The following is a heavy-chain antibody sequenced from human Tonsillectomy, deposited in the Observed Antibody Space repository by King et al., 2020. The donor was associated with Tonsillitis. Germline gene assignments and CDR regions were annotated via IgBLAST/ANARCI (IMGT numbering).Heavy chain of an antibody. CDR2: ISYDGSNK. V-gene: IGHV3-30-3*01. CDR1: GFTFSSYA. Sequence: VQLVESGGGVVQPGRSLRLSCAASGFTFSSYAMHWVRQAPGKGLEWVAVISYDGSNKYYADSGKGRFTISRDNSKNTLYLQMNSLRAEDTAVYYCAREGYSSNYYYYGMDVWGQGTTVTVSS. D-gene: IGHD5-18*01. J-gene: IGHJ6*02. CDR3: AREGYSSNYYYYGMDV.